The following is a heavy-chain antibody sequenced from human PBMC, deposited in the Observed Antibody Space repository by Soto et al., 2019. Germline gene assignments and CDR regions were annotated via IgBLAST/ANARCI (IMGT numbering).Heavy chain of an antibody. CDR3: AKVQWAGLLWFGELFL. D-gene: IGHD3-10*01. Sequence: GGSLRLSCAASGFTFSSYAMSWVRQAPGKGLEWVSAISGSGGSTYYADSVKGRFTISRDNSKNTLYLQMNSLRAEDTVVYYCAKVQWAGLLWFGELFLWGQGTLVTVSS. CDR2: ISGSGGST. CDR1: GFTFSSYA. V-gene: IGHV3-23*01. J-gene: IGHJ4*02.